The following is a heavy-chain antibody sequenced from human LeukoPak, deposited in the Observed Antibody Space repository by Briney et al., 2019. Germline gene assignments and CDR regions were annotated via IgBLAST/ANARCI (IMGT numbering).Heavy chain of an antibody. J-gene: IGHJ4*02. D-gene: IGHD3-10*01. CDR2: IFSAGTT. CDR3: ARDRGGIDY. Sequence: GGSLRLSCATSGFSVSSNYMSWVRQAPGKGLEWVSVIFSAGTTYYADSVKGRYIISRDNPKNTLFLQMKSLRVEDTAVYYCARDRGGIDYWGQGTLVTVSS. CDR1: GFSVSSNY. V-gene: IGHV3-66*01.